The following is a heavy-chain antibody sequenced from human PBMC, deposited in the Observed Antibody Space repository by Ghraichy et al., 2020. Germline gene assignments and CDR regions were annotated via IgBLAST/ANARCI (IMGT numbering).Heavy chain of an antibody. CDR1: GFTFSSYE. Sequence: LNISCAASGFTFSSYEMNWVRQAPGKGLEWVSYISSSGSTIYYADSVKGRFTISRDNAKNSLYLQMNSLRAEDTAVYYCARELYDFWSASLYNWFDPWGQGTLVTVSS. CDR2: ISSSGSTI. CDR3: ARELYDFWSASLYNWFDP. V-gene: IGHV3-48*03. D-gene: IGHD3-3*01. J-gene: IGHJ5*02.